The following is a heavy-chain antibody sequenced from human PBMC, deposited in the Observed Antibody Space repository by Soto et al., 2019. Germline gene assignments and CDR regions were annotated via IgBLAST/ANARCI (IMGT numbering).Heavy chain of an antibody. J-gene: IGHJ4*02. V-gene: IGHV4-39*01. CDR3: ARTRGRGILGMATRFDY. Sequence: SETLSLTCTVSGGSISSSSYYWGWIRQPPGKGLEWIGSIYYSGSTYYNPSLKSRVTISVDTSKNQFSLKLSSVTAADTAVYYCARTRGRGILGMATRFDYWGQGTLVTVSS. D-gene: IGHD7-27*01. CDR2: IYYSGST. CDR1: GGSISSSSYY.